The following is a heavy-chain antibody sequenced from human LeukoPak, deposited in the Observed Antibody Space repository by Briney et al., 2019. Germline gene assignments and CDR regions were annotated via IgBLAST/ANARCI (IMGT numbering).Heavy chain of an antibody. D-gene: IGHD4-17*01. J-gene: IGHJ5*02. CDR3: TKDPNGDYVGAFDP. Sequence: GGSLRLSCAASGFTFSTFAMTWVRQAPGKGLEWVSSITGTHYTTYNTDSVKGRFTIPRDNSKNTLYLQMDSLRADDTAVYYCTKDPNGDYVGAFDPWGQGTLVTVSS. CDR2: ITGTHYTT. V-gene: IGHV3-23*01. CDR1: GFTFSTFA.